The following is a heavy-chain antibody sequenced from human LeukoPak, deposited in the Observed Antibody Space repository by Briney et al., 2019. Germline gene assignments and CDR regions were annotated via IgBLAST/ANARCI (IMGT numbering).Heavy chain of an antibody. CDR3: ARGRTPNNNDYGDY. CDR1: GGSFSGYY. CDR2: INHSGST. J-gene: IGHJ4*02. V-gene: IGHV4-34*01. Sequence: SETLSLTCAVYGGSFSGYYWSWIRQPPGKGLEWIGEINHSGSTNYNPSLKSRVTISADTSKNQFSLKLSSVTAADTAVYYCARGRTPNNNDYGDYWGQGTLVTVSS. D-gene: IGHD1/OR15-1a*01.